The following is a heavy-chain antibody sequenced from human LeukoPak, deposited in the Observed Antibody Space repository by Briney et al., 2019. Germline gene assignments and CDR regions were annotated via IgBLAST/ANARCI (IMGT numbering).Heavy chain of an antibody. Sequence: GGSLRLSCAASGFTFSSYAMHWVRQAPGKGLEWVSAISGSGGSTYYADSVKGRFTISRDNSKNTLYLQMNSLRAEDTAVYYCASKSGSYYNYFQHWGQGTLVTVSS. CDR3: ASKSGSYYNYFQH. CDR1: GFTFSSYA. CDR2: ISGSGGST. J-gene: IGHJ1*01. D-gene: IGHD1-26*01. V-gene: IGHV3-23*01.